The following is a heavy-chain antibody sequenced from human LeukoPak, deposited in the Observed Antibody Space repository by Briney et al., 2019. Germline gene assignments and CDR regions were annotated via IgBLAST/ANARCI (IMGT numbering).Heavy chain of an antibody. V-gene: IGHV3-23*01. J-gene: IGHJ4*02. Sequence: ETLSLTCAVYGGSFSGYYWRWIRQPPGKGLEWVSTISGSGGSTYYADSVKGRFTISRDKSKNTVYLQMNSLRAEDTAVYYCAKERGYGYNHIDYWGQGTLVTVSS. CDR3: AKERGYGYNHIDY. D-gene: IGHD5-24*01. CDR1: GGSFSGYY. CDR2: ISGSGGST.